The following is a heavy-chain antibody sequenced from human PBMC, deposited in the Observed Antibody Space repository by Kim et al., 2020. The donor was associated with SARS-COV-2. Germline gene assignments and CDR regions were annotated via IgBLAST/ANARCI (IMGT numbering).Heavy chain of an antibody. CDR2: ISNDGYTT. CDR3: ARSPSGPEGY. Sequence: GGSLRLSCAASGFTFSSSWMLWVRQAPGKGLVWLSHISNDGYTTAYADSVKGRFTVSRDNAKNTLYLQMNSLRAEDTAVYFCARSPSGPEGYWGQGTLVTVSS. J-gene: IGHJ4*02. V-gene: IGHV3-74*01. CDR1: GFTFSSSW.